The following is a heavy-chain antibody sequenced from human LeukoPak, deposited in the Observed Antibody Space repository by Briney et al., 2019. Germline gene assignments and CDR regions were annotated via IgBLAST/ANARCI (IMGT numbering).Heavy chain of an antibody. CDR1: GFTFSSYE. D-gene: IGHD2-21*02. CDR3: ARDCGGDCYSWDYYYYGMGV. Sequence: GGSLRLSCAASGFTFSSYEMNWVRQAPGKGLEWVSYISSSGSTIYYADSVKGRFTISRDNAKNSLYLQMNSLRAEDTAVYYCARDCGGDCYSWDYYYYGMGVWGQGTTVTVSS. J-gene: IGHJ6*02. V-gene: IGHV3-48*03. CDR2: ISSSGSTI.